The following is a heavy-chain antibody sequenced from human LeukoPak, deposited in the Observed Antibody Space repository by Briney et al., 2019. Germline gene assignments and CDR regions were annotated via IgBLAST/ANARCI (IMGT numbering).Heavy chain of an antibody. CDR3: AGYGGRYPYYMDV. CDR1: GLTFSSYG. D-gene: IGHD1-26*01. CDR2: ISGSGGST. V-gene: IGHV3-23*01. J-gene: IGHJ6*03. Sequence: GGSLRLSCAASGLTFSSYGMSWVRQAPGKGLEWVSAISGSGGSTYYADSVKGRFTISRDNSKNTLYLQMNSLRAEDTAVYYCAGYGGRYPYYMDVWGKGTTVTISS.